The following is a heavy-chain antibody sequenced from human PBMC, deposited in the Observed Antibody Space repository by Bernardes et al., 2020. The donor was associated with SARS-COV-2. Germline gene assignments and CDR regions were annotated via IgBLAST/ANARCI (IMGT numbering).Heavy chain of an antibody. V-gene: IGHV4-34*01. CDR1: GGAFMGHS. CDR2: INRSGNT. Sequence: SETLSLTCAVYGGAFMGHSWTWIRQPPGKGLEWIGEINRSGNTNYNPSLKSRVTISVDTSKNQFSLRLYSVTGADTAVYYCARGSLQFLFTQRYFFDHWGQGTLVTVSS. CDR3: ARGSLQFLFTQRYFFDH. D-gene: IGHD3-3*01. J-gene: IGHJ4*02.